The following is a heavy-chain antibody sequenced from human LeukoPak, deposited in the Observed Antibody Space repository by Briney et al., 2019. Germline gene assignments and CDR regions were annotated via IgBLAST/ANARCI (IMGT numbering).Heavy chain of an antibody. CDR3: ARQTGSGLFILP. Sequence: SETLSLTCTVSGYSITGGSYWGWIRQPPGKGLEWIASIYHGGDTYYNASLKSQVSISIDTSKNQFSLRLTSVTAADTAVYYCARQTGSGLFILPGGQGTLVTVSS. CDR2: IYHGGDT. D-gene: IGHD3/OR15-3a*01. CDR1: GYSITGGSY. V-gene: IGHV4-38-2*02. J-gene: IGHJ4*02.